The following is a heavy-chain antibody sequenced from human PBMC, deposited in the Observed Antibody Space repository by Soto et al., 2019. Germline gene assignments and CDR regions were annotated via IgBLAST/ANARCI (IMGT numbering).Heavy chain of an antibody. V-gene: IGHV3-33*01. J-gene: IGHJ4*02. CDR3: ARDGTYYGSGSYYIMDY. CDR1: GFTFSSYC. D-gene: IGHD3-10*01. CDR2: IWYDGSNK. Sequence: GGSLRLSCAASGFTFSSYCMHWVRQAPGKGLEWVAVIWYDGSNKYYADSVKGRFTISRDNSKNTLYLQMNSLRAEDTAVYYCARDGTYYGSGSYYIMDYWGQGTLVTVSS.